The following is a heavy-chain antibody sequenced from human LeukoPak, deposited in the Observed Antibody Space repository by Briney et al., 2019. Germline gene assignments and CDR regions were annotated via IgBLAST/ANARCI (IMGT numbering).Heavy chain of an antibody. CDR3: ARGVRWLQLSYFDY. V-gene: IGHV4-31*03. Sequence: PSETLSLTCPVSGGSISSGVYYWSWIRQHPGKGLEWIGYIYYSGSTYYNPSLKGRVTISVDTSKNQFSLKLSSVTAADTAMYYCARGVRWLQLSYFDYWGQGTLVTVSS. J-gene: IGHJ4*02. CDR2: IYYSGST. D-gene: IGHD5-24*01. CDR1: GGSISSGVYY.